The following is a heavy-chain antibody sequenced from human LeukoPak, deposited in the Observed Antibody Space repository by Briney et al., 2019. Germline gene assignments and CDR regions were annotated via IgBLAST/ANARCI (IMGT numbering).Heavy chain of an antibody. Sequence: SETLSLTCAVYGGSFSGYYWSWIRQPPGKGLEWIGEINHSGSTNYNPSLKSRVTISVDTSKNQFSLKLSSVTAADMAVYYCARGAAAGDYWGQGTLVTVSS. J-gene: IGHJ4*02. CDR3: ARGAAAGDY. V-gene: IGHV4-34*01. CDR2: INHSGST. CDR1: GGSFSGYY. D-gene: IGHD6-13*01.